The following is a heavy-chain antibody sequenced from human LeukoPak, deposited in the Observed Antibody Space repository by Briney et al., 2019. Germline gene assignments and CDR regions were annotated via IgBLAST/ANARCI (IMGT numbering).Heavy chain of an antibody. CDR1: GFTFSSYW. CDR3: ARDLRIAAAGTYYYYGMDV. V-gene: IGHV3-74*01. CDR2: INSDGSST. J-gene: IGHJ6*02. Sequence: PGGSLGLSCAASGFTFSSYWMHWVRQAPGKGLVGVSRINSDGSSTSYADSVKGRFTISRDNAKNTLYLQMNSLRAEDTAVYYCARDLRIAAAGTYYYYGMDVWGQGTTVTVSS. D-gene: IGHD6-13*01.